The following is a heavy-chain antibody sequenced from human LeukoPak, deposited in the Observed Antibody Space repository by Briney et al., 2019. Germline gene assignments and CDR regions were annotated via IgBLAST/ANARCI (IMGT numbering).Heavy chain of an antibody. CDR3: ARFARGDLYNWFDP. Sequence: SETLSLTCAVSGYSISSGYYWGGIRQPPGRGLEWIGTIHHSGSTYYNPSLKSRVTILVDTSNNQFSLKLSSVTAADTAVYYCARFARGDLYNWFDPCGQGTLVTVSS. CDR2: IHHSGST. V-gene: IGHV4-38-2*01. CDR1: GYSISSGYY. J-gene: IGHJ5*02. D-gene: IGHD3-3*01.